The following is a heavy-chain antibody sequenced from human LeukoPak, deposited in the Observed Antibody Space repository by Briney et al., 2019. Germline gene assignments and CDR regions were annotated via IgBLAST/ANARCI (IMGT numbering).Heavy chain of an antibody. CDR2: IWYDGTDK. J-gene: IGHJ4*02. D-gene: IGHD6-13*01. V-gene: IGHV3-33*01. Sequence: PGRSLRLTCTASGITFSHYGMHWVRQAPGRGLEWVAGIWYDGTDKYYADSVKGRFTISRDNSRNTLYLQMNSLRVEDTAMYSCARDPAGNRGNFDYWGQGTLVTVSS. CDR1: GITFSHYG. CDR3: ARDPAGNRGNFDY.